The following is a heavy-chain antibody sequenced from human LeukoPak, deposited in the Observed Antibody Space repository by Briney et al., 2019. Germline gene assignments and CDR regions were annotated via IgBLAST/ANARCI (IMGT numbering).Heavy chain of an antibody. Sequence: ASEKVSCKASGYTFTSYYMHWVRQAPGQGLEWMGIINPSGGSTSYAQKFQGRVTMTRDTSTSTVYMELSSLRSEDTAVYYCARVAARPYCFDYWGQGTLVTVSS. J-gene: IGHJ4*02. CDR2: INPSGGST. D-gene: IGHD6-6*01. V-gene: IGHV1-46*01. CDR3: ARVAARPYCFDY. CDR1: GYTFTSYY.